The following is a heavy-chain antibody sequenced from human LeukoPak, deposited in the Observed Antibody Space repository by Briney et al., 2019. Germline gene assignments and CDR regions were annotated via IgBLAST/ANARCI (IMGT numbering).Heavy chain of an antibody. V-gene: IGHV4-59*12. CDR1: GGSISSYY. J-gene: IGHJ4*02. CDR3: ARGRYGSGSYYRDY. Sequence: SETLSLTCTVSGGSISSYYWSWIRQPPGKGLEWIGYIYYSGSTNYNPSLKSRVTMSVNTPKNQFSLNLSSLTAADTAVYFCARGRYGSGSYYRDYWGQGTLVSVSS. CDR2: IYYSGST. D-gene: IGHD3-10*01.